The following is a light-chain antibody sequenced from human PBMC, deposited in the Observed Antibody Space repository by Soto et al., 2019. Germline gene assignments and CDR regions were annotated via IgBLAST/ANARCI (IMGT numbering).Light chain of an antibody. CDR1: QSISPY. CDR3: QQSHSFPLT. V-gene: IGKV1-39*01. J-gene: IGKJ2*01. Sequence: DIQMPQSPSSLSTSVGDSVTITCRASQSISPYLNWYQQKPGRAPRLLIFAASRLQSGVPSRFSGSGSGTEFTLTISSLQLEDFATYYCQQSHSFPLTFGQGTKLDIK. CDR2: AAS.